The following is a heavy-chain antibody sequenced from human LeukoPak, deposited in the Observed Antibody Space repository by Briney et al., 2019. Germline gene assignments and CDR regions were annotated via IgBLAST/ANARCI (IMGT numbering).Heavy chain of an antibody. D-gene: IGHD6-13*01. CDR1: GGSFSGYY. CDR2: INHSGST. V-gene: IGHV4-34*01. CDR3: ARGWSPASSGTEI. Sequence: SETLSLTCAVYGGSFSGYYWSWIRQPPGKGLEWIGEINHSGSTNYNPSLKSRVTISVDTSKNQFSLKLSSVTAADTAVYYCARGWSPASSGTEIWGQGILVTVSS. J-gene: IGHJ4*02.